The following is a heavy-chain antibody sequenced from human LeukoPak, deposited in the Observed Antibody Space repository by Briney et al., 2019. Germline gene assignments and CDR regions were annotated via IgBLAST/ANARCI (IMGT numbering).Heavy chain of an antibody. CDR2: IYTSGST. J-gene: IGHJ5*02. D-gene: IGHD4-17*01. CDR3: ARDFYGDYDNWFDP. Sequence: SETLSLTCTVSGGSISSYYWSWIRQPAGKGLEWIGRIYTSGSTNYNHSLKTQVTMSVDTSKNQFSLKLSSVTAADTAVYYCARDFYGDYDNWFDPWGQGTLVTVSS. V-gene: IGHV4-4*07. CDR1: GGSISSYY.